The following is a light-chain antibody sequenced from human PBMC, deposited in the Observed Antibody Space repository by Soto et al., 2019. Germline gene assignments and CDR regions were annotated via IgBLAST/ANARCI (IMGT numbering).Light chain of an antibody. CDR3: SSYTSSSTYV. CDR1: SSDVGGYNY. Sequence: PALKHPASVNGSPGQGIAISSTGTSSDVGGYNYVSWYQQHPGKAPTVMIYDVSNRPSGVSNRFSGSKSGNTASLTISGLQADDEADYYCSSYTSSSTYVFGTGTKVTVL. V-gene: IGLV2-14*01. J-gene: IGLJ1*01. CDR2: DVS.